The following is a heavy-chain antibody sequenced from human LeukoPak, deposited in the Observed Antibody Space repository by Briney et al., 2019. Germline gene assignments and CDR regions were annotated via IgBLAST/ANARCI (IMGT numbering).Heavy chain of an antibody. J-gene: IGHJ6*02. D-gene: IGHD2-15*01. CDR2: IGTSNSFI. V-gene: IGHV3-21*01. Sequence: GGSLRLSCAASGFTFSTYSMNWVRQAPGKGLEWVSSIGTSNSFIYYADSVKGRFTISRDNAKNSLSLQMNSLRAEDTAVYYCARDGSRYCSGGSCYSPSRVDVWGQGTTVTVS. CDR1: GFTFSTYS. CDR3: ARDGSRYCSGGSCYSPSRVDV.